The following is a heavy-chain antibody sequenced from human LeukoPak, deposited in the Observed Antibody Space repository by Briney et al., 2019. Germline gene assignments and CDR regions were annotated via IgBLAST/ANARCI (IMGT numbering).Heavy chain of an antibody. CDR1: GGSFSGYY. CDR2: ISHSGST. V-gene: IGHV4-34*01. D-gene: IGHD6-19*01. J-gene: IGHJ4*02. Sequence: PSETLSLTCAVYGGSFSGYYWSWIRQPPGKGLEWIGEISHSGSTNYNPSLKSRVTISADTSKNQFFLKLSSVTAADTAVYYCARDHSGWYEGDLWGQGTLVTVSS. CDR3: ARDHSGWYEGDL.